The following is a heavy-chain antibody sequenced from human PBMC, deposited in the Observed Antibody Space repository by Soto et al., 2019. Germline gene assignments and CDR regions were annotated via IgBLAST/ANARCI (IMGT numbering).Heavy chain of an antibody. CDR1: GFTFSSYA. CDR3: AKEVAYSSSWDTIDY. J-gene: IGHJ4*02. Sequence: EVQLLESGGGLVQPGGSLRLSCAASGFTFSSYAMSWVRQAPGKGLEWVSAISGSGGSTYYADSVKGRFTISRDNSKNTLYLQMNRRRAEDTAVYYCAKEVAYSSSWDTIDYWGQGTLVTVSS. CDR2: ISGSGGST. V-gene: IGHV3-23*01. D-gene: IGHD6-13*01.